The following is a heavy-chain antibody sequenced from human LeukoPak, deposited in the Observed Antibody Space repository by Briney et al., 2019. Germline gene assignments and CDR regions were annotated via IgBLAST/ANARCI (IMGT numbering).Heavy chain of an antibody. J-gene: IGHJ6*02. V-gene: IGHV4-59*08. Sequence: SETLSLTCTVAGGSINSYYWSWIRQPPGKGVEWVGYTYYSGSTRYNPSLTSRVTISVDTSKNQFSLKLTSVTAAETAVYYCARQGTVTTYYCYYYGMDVWGQGTTVTVSS. CDR3: ARQGTVTTYYCYYYGMDV. CDR1: GGSINSYY. CDR2: TYYSGST. D-gene: IGHD4-17*01.